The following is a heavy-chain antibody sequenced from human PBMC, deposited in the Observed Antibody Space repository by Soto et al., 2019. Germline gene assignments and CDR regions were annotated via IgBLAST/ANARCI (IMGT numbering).Heavy chain of an antibody. D-gene: IGHD6-13*01. CDR1: GGSISSGGYS. Sequence: SETLSLTCAVSGGSISSGGYSWSWIRQPPGKGLEWIGYIYHSGSTYYNPSLKSRVTISVDRSKNQFSLKLSSVTAADTAVYYCARFRYSQFDYWGQGTLVTVSS. V-gene: IGHV4-30-2*01. CDR3: ARFRYSQFDY. CDR2: IYHSGST. J-gene: IGHJ4*02.